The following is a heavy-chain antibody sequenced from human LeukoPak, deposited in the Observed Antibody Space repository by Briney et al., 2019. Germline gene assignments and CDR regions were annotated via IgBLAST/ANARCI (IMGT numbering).Heavy chain of an antibody. CDR1: GASMSSYY. Sequence: NPSETLSLTCTVSGASMSSYYWSWIRQPPGKGLEWIGNILYSGSTDYNPSLRSRVTISIDTSKDQFSLKLSAVTAADTAVYYCASGDPGGPNDYWGQGTLVTVSS. D-gene: IGHD1-14*01. CDR2: ILYSGST. J-gene: IGHJ4*02. V-gene: IGHV4-59*01. CDR3: ASGDPGGPNDY.